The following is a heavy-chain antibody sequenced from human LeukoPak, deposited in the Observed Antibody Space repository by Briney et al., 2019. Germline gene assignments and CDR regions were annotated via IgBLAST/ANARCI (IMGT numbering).Heavy chain of an antibody. CDR1: GYTFTDYF. Sequence: ASVKVSCKTSGYTFTDYFMHWVRQAPGQGLEWLGRIDPNSGGTNYPQKFQGTVTMTRDTSISTVYMELSRLRSDDTAMYYCARDHCGGDSCLGYWGQGTLVTVSS. D-gene: IGHD2-21*01. CDR3: ARDHCGGDSCLGY. CDR2: IDPNSGGT. V-gene: IGHV1-2*06. J-gene: IGHJ4*02.